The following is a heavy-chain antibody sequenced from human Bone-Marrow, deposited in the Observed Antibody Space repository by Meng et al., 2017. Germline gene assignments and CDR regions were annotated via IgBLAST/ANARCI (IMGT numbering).Heavy chain of an antibody. D-gene: IGHD2-15*01. CDR2: ISGSGGST. J-gene: IGHJ4*02. CDR3: ARDWPYCSGGSCYSRKGLDYFDY. CDR1: GFTFSSYA. Sequence: GGSLRLSCAASGFTFSSYAMSWVRQAPGKGLEWVSAISGSGGSTYYADSVKGRFTISRDNSKNTLYLQMNSLRAEDTAVYYCARDWPYCSGGSCYSRKGLDYFDYWGQGTLVTVSS. V-gene: IGHV3-23*01.